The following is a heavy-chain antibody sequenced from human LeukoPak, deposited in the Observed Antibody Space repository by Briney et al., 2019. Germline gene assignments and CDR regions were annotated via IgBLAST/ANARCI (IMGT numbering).Heavy chain of an antibody. CDR3: ARGLSYYDSSGSYYVYYFDS. Sequence: SETLSLTCAVSGYSISSGHYWGWIRQPPGKGLEWIGSIYHSGSTYYNPSLKSRVSISVDTSKNQFSLKLSSVTAADTAVYYCARGLSYYDSSGSYYVYYFDSWGHGTLATVSS. V-gene: IGHV4-38-2*01. CDR1: GYSISSGHY. CDR2: IYHSGST. D-gene: IGHD3-22*01. J-gene: IGHJ4*01.